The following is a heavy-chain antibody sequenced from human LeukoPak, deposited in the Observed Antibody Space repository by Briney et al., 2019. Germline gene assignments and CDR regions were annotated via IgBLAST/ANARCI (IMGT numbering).Heavy chain of an antibody. D-gene: IGHD1-1*01. J-gene: IGHJ4*02. CDR1: GDSISSYS. Sequence: SETLSLTCTVPGDSISSYSWSWIRQPPGKGLEWIGYIYTSGSTYYNPSLQSRVTIFLDTSKNQFSLKLNSVTAADTAVYYCTRHEGKTETNRAFFDYWGQGTLVTVSS. CDR3: TRHEGKTETNRAFFDY. V-gene: IGHV4-4*09. CDR2: IYTSGST.